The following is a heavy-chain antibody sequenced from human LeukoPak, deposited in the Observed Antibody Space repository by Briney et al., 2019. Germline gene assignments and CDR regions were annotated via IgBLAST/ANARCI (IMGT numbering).Heavy chain of an antibody. CDR2: ISSSSMYT. D-gene: IGHD3-10*01. CDR1: GFTLSSYE. Sequence: GGSLRLSCTGSGFTLSSYEMSWIRQAPGKGLEWVSTISSSSMYTFYVESVKGRFTISRDNAKKSLYLQMNSLRAEDTAVYYCARVGGITLALAPSPFPDYNYYYMDVWGKGTTVTVSS. V-gene: IGHV3-21*01. CDR3: ARVGGITLALAPSPFPDYNYYYMDV. J-gene: IGHJ6*03.